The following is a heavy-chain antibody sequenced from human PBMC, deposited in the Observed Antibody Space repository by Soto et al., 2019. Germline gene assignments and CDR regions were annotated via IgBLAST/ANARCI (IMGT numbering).Heavy chain of an antibody. Sequence: GGSLRLSCAASGFVFGNSAMSWVRQAPGKGLEWVSVIYSGGSTYYADSVKGRFTISRDNSKNTLYLQMNSLRAEDTAVYYCARELGYYDILTGYPYYFDYWGQGTLVTVSS. D-gene: IGHD3-9*01. V-gene: IGHV3-53*01. CDR3: ARELGYYDILTGYPYYFDY. CDR2: IYSGGST. J-gene: IGHJ4*02. CDR1: GFVFGNSA.